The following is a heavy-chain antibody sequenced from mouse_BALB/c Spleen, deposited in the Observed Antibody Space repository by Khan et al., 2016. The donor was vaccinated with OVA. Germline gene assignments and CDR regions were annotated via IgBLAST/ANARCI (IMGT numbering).Heavy chain of an antibody. CDR2: TDPANGNT. CDR1: GYNIKDIY. CDR3: RISTINA. V-gene: IGHV14-3*02. J-gene: IGHJ2*01. Sequence: VQLKQSGAELVKPAASLKLSCTASGYNIKDIYIHWVKQRPEKGLERIRRTDPANGNTKYDPKFQDKATITADTSSNTAYLQLSSLTSEDTAVYYCRISTINAWGQGTTLTVSS.